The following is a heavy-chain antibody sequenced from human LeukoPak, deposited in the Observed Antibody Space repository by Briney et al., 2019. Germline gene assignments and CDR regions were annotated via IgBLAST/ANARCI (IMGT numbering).Heavy chain of an antibody. CDR1: GFTFSSYS. V-gene: IGHV3-21*04. CDR3: AKDNSAYLTPFDY. D-gene: IGHD3-22*01. Sequence: PGGSLRLSCAASGFTFSSYSMNWVRQAPGKGLEWVSSISSSSSYIYYADSVKGRFTISRDNAKNSLYLQMNSLRAEDTAVYYCAKDNSAYLTPFDYWGQGNLVTVSS. CDR2: ISSSSSYI. J-gene: IGHJ4*02.